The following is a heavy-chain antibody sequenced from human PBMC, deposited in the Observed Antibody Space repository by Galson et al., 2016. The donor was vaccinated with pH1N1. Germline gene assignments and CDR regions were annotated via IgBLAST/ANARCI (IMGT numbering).Heavy chain of an antibody. CDR1: GNTLTDLS. V-gene: IGHV1-24*01. CDR3: AKLSSTSGGYNGWYFDL. Sequence: SVKVSCKVSGNTLTDLSIHWVRRAPGKGLEWMGGFYPEDGETLYTQRLPQRFQGRLAVTEDTSTDTAYLELSSLRPEDTAIYYCAKLSSTSGGYNGWYFDLWGLGTLVTVSS. D-gene: IGHD1-26*01. CDR2: FYPEDGET. J-gene: IGHJ2*01.